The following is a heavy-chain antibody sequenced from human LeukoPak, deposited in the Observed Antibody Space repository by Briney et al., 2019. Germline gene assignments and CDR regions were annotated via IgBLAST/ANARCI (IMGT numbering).Heavy chain of an antibody. J-gene: IGHJ4*02. CDR1: GYTFTDYY. CDR3: AREGYSYGAFDY. V-gene: IGHV1-2*06. D-gene: IGHD5-18*01. CDR2: IHPNSGGT. Sequence: ASVKVSCKASGYTFTDYYMHWVRQAPGQGLEWIGRIHPNSGGTHYAQNFPGRVTMTSDPPIRTAYMELSRLRSDDTAVYYCAREGYSYGAFDYWGQGTLVTVSS.